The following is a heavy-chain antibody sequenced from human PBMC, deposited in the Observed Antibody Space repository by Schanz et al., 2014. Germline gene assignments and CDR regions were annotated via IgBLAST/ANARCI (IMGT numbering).Heavy chain of an antibody. CDR2: IRSDNNYI. D-gene: IGHD4-4*01. CDR1: GFPFSTYS. V-gene: IGHV3-21*01. J-gene: IGHJ6*02. CDR3: VREESTTASGNMDV. Sequence: EVQLVESGGGLVKPGGSLRLSCVASGFPFSTYSIHWVRQAPGKGLEWVSYIRSDNNYIYYADSVKGRFTISRDNAKNSLFLQMNSLTAEDTAVYYCVREESTTASGNMDVWGQGTTVTVSS.